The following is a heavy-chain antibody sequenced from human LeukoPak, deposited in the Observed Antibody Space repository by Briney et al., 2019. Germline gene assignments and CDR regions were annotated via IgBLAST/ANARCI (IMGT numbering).Heavy chain of an antibody. V-gene: IGHV3-23*01. CDR3: AIRGYSYGHYYFDY. D-gene: IGHD5-18*01. J-gene: IGHJ4*02. CDR2: IKNSGSST. Sequence: GGSLRLSCAASGFNFRTYDMTWVRQAPGKGLEWVSTIKNSGSSTYYADSVKGRFTISRDNSKDTLYLQMNSLRAEDTAVYYCAIRGYSYGHYYFDYWGQGTLVTVSS. CDR1: GFNFRTYD.